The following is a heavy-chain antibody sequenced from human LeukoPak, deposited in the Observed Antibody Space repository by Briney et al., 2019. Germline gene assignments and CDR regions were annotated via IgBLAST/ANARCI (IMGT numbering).Heavy chain of an antibody. CDR3: ARVLAGYYDSSGYSGNDAFDI. V-gene: IGHV3-21*01. Sequence: KPGGSLGLSCAASGFTFSSYSMNWVRQAPGKGLEWVSSISSSSSYIYYADSVKGRFNISRDNAKNSLYLQMNSLRAEDTAVYYCARVLAGYYDSSGYSGNDAFDIWGQGTMVTVSS. J-gene: IGHJ3*02. D-gene: IGHD3-22*01. CDR1: GFTFSSYS. CDR2: ISSSSSYI.